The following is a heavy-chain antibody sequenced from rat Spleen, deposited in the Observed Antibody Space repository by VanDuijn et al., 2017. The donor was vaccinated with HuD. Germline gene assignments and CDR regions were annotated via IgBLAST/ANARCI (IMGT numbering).Heavy chain of an antibody. CDR1: GLTFSDYY. V-gene: IGHV5-20*01. Sequence: EVQLVQSDGGLVQPGRSLKLSCAVSGLTFSDYYMAWVRQAPAKGLGWVASISHDGANTYYRDSVKGRFTISRDNAESTLYLQMDSLRSEDTATYYCTTAGSTTDYYYAGGFDFWGQGVMVTVSS. D-gene: IGHD1-6*01. CDR3: TTAGSTTDYYYAGGFDF. J-gene: IGHJ2*01. CDR2: ISHDGANT.